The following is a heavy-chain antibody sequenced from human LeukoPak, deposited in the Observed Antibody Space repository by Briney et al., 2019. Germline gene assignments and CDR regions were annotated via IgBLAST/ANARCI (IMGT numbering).Heavy chain of an antibody. CDR1: GFTFNIYP. V-gene: IGHV3-23*01. CDR2: IGTGGDT. J-gene: IGHJ4*02. Sequence: GDSLRLSCVASGFTFNIYPMTWVRQSPEKGLDWVSTIGTGGDTYYADSVKGRFTISRDDSKNTLYLQMHSLGAEDTAVYYCAKSRVVDRRGYFDYWGQGTLVTVSS. D-gene: IGHD2-15*01. CDR3: AKSRVVDRRGYFDY.